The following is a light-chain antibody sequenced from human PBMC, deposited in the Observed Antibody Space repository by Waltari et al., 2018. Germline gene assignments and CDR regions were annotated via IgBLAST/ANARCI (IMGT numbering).Light chain of an antibody. CDR2: QDN. Sequence: SYELSQPPSVSESPGQTASIPCSGDELWNQYVSWYQQKPGQSPVLVLYQDNRRPSGIPERFSGSNSGNTATLTISGTQAMDEADYHCQAWDSTTVVFGGGTKLTVL. V-gene: IGLV3-1*01. J-gene: IGLJ2*01. CDR1: ELWNQY. CDR3: QAWDSTTVV.